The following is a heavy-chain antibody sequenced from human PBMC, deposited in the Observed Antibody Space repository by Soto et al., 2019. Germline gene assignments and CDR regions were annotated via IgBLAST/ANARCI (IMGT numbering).Heavy chain of an antibody. D-gene: IGHD3-3*01. CDR1: GPSITSSNW. J-gene: IGHJ6*02. CDR3: ASGDYDFWSGYYSIGYYYYGMDV. CDR2: IYHSGST. V-gene: IGHV4-4*02. Sequence: PSETLSLTCPLSGPSITSSNWWSWVRQAPGMGLEWSGEIYHSGSTNYNPSLKSRVTISVDKSKNQFSLKLSSVTAADTAVYYCASGDYDFWSGYYSIGYYYYGMDVWGQGTTVT.